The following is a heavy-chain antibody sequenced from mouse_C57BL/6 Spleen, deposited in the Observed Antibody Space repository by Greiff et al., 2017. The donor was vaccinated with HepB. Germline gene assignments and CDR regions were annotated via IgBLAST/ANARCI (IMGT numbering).Heavy chain of an antibody. CDR3: AREVVTTGYFDY. D-gene: IGHD2-2*01. CDR2: INPSNGGT. J-gene: IGHJ2*01. V-gene: IGHV1-53*01. CDR1: GYTFTSYW. Sequence: VQLQQPGAELVKPGASVKLSCKASGYTFTSYWMHWVKQRPGQGLEWIGNINPSNGGTNYNEKFKSKATLTVDKSSSTAYMQLSSLTSEDSAVYYGAREVVTTGYFDYWGQGTTLTVSS.